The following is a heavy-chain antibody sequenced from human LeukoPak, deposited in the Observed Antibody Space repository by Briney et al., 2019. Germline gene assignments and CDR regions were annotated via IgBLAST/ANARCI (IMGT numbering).Heavy chain of an antibody. CDR2: IRDKANSYST. CDR3: VRIRLGMSTRVFDI. D-gene: IGHD2-2*01. J-gene: IGHJ3*02. Sequence: GGSLRLSCAASGFTFSSYAMDWVRQAPGQGLEWVGRIRDKANSYSTEYAASVKGRFTISRDDSKNSLYLQMNSLKTEDAAVYYCVRIRLGMSTRVFDIWGQGTMVTVSS. CDR1: GFTFSSYA. V-gene: IGHV3-72*01.